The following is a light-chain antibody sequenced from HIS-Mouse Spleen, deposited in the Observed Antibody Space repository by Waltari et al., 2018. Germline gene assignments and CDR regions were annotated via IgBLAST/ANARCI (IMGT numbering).Light chain of an antibody. CDR3: QQYNSYSPYT. CDR2: KAS. CDR1: QSISSW. V-gene: IGKV1-5*03. Sequence: DIQMTQSPSTLSASVGDRVTITCRASQSISSWLAWYQQKPGKAPKLLIYKASSLESGFPSRFSGSGSGTEFTLTISSLQPDDFATYYCQQYNSYSPYTFGQGTKLEIK. J-gene: IGKJ2*01.